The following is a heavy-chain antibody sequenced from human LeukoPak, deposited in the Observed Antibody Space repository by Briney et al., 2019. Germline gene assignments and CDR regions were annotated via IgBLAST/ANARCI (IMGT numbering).Heavy chain of an antibody. CDR3: ARSSLEYYDILTGFHE. D-gene: IGHD3-9*01. J-gene: IGHJ1*01. CDR1: GASINSDTSY. Sequence: SETLSLTCTVSGASINSDTSYWAWIRQPPGKGLEWVGNIFYSGSTSYKPSLKSRVTISVDTSKNQFSLKLSSVTAADTAVYYCARSSLEYYDILTGFHEWGQGTLVTVSS. CDR2: IFYSGST. V-gene: IGHV4-39*07.